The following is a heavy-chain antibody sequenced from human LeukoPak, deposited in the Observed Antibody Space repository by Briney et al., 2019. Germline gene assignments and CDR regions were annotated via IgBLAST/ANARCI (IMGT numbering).Heavy chain of an antibody. Sequence: GGSLRLSCAVSGFTFSNEAMGWVRQLRGGGLEWVSTISPGGGTTYYAGSMKGRFTISRDNSKSTLYLEMNSLRVEDTAVYYCTKVRSGSSNWALRVFDYWGQGALVTVS. CDR3: TKVRSGSSNWALRVFDY. CDR2: ISPGGGTT. CDR1: GFTFSNEA. V-gene: IGHV3-23*01. J-gene: IGHJ4*02. D-gene: IGHD4-11*01.